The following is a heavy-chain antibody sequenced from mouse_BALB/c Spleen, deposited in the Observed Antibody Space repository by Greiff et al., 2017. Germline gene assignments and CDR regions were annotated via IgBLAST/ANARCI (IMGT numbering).Heavy chain of an antibody. D-gene: IGHD2-1*01. J-gene: IGHJ2*01. V-gene: IGHV1-14*01. Sequence: VQLQQSGPELVKPGASVKMSCKASGYTFTSYVMHWVKQKPGQGLEWIGCINPYNDGTKYNEKFKGKATLTSDKSSSTAYMELSSLTSEDSAVYYCASSYGNYFFFDYWGQGTTLTVSS. CDR3: ASSYGNYFFFDY. CDR1: GYTFTSYV. CDR2: INPYNDGT.